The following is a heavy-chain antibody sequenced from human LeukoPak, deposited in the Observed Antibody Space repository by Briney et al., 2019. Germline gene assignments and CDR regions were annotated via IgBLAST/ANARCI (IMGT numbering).Heavy chain of an antibody. D-gene: IGHD3-22*01. V-gene: IGHV3-15*01. Sequence: GGSLRLSCAASGFTFSSYWMSWVRQAPGKGLEWVGRIKSKTDGGTTDYAAPVKGRFTISRDDSKNTLYLQMNSLKTEDTAVYYCTSTSYYYDSSGSMGLDYWGQGTLVTVSS. CDR3: TSTSYYYDSSGSMGLDY. CDR2: IKSKTDGGTT. CDR1: GFTFSSYW. J-gene: IGHJ4*02.